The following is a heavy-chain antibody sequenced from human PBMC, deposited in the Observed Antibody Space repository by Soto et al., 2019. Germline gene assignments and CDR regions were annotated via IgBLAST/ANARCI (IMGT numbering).Heavy chain of an antibody. Sequence: QVQLQESGPGLVQPSGTLSLTCAVSGDSLNHSHWWSWVRQTPGQGLEWIGETYHSGTTNYNPSLRTRVTISIDKSKNQFSLKMNSVTAADTAVYYCAREVNSSPARGPNWFDPWGQGTLVTVSS. CDR2: TYHSGTT. V-gene: IGHV4-4*02. D-gene: IGHD6-13*01. CDR3: AREVNSSPARGPNWFDP. CDR1: GDSLNHSHW. J-gene: IGHJ5*02.